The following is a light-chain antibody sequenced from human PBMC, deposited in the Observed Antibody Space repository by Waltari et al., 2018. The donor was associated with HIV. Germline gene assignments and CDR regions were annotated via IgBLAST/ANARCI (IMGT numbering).Light chain of an antibody. J-gene: IGKJ5*01. Sequence: EIVLTQSPGTLSLSPGEKATLSCRASQSVNINYLAWYQHKPGQAPRLLIYGASSRATGIPDRFSGSGSGTDFTLTISRLEPEDSAVYYCQQYGGSPITFGQ. CDR2: GAS. CDR3: QQYGGSPIT. CDR1: QSVNINY. V-gene: IGKV3-20*01.